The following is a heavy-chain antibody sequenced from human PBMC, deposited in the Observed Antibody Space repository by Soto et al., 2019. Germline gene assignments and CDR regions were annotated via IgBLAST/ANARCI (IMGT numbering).Heavy chain of an antibody. Sequence: PSETLSLTCTVSGGSISSSSNYWGWIRQPPGKGLEWIGSIYYSGSTYYNPSLKSRVTISVDTSKNQFSLKLSSVTAADTAVYYCARHGSGYYYYYYGMDVWGQGTTVTVSS. CDR3: ARHGSGYYYYYYGMDV. D-gene: IGHD3-10*01. V-gene: IGHV4-39*01. CDR1: GGSISSSSNY. CDR2: IYYSGST. J-gene: IGHJ6*02.